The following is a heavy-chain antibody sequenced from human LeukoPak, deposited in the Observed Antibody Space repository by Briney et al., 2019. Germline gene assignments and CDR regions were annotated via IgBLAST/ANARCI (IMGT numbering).Heavy chain of an antibody. CDR2: IYHSGST. CDR3: ARDSSSWSSGMDV. Sequence: SETLSLTCAVSGGSISSGGYSWSWIRQPPGKGLEWIGYIYHSGSTYYNPSLKSRVTISVDRSKNQFSLKLSSVTAADTAVYYCARDSSSWSSGMDVWGQGTTVTVSS. J-gene: IGHJ6*02. D-gene: IGHD6-13*01. V-gene: IGHV4-30-2*01. CDR1: GGSISSGGYS.